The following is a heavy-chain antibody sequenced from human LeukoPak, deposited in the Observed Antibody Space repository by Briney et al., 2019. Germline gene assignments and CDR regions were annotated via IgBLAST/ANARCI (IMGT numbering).Heavy chain of an antibody. CDR3: GKERSYSDSSGYKDY. CDR1: GFTFSSYA. CDR2: ISGSGGST. J-gene: IGHJ4*02. V-gene: IGHV3-23*01. D-gene: IGHD3-22*01. Sequence: GGSLRLSCAASGFTFSSYAMSWVRQAPGKGLEWVSAISGSGGSTYYADSVKGRFTISRDNSKNTLYLQMNSLRAEDTAGYYCGKERSYSDSSGYKDYWGEGTLVTVSS.